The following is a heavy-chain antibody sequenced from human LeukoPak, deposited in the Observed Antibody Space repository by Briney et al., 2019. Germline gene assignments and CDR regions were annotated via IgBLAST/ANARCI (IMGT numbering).Heavy chain of an antibody. J-gene: IGHJ4*02. CDR3: AISSGSYDY. CDR2: IGGST. V-gene: IGHV3-23*01. Sequence: GGSLRLSCAASGFPFSNSGMSWVRQAPGKGLEWVSGIGGSTYYRDSVKGRFTISRDNSTNTLYLQMNSLRVEDTAVYYCAISSGSYDYWGQGTLVTVSS. CDR1: GFPFSNSG. D-gene: IGHD1-26*01.